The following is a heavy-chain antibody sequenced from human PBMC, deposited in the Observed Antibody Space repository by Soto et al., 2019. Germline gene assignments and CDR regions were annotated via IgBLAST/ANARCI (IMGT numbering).Heavy chain of an antibody. CDR1: GGSISSSSYY. CDR3: ARHWGHSYYGGKGRWFDP. V-gene: IGHV4-39*01. D-gene: IGHD4-17*01. CDR2: IYYSGST. J-gene: IGHJ5*02. Sequence: QLQLQESGPGLVKPSETLSLTCTVSGGSISSSSYYWGWIRQPPGKGLEWIGSIYYSGSTYYNPSLKSRVTISVDTSKNQFSLKLSSVTAADTAVYYCARHWGHSYYGGKGRWFDPWGQGTLVTVSS.